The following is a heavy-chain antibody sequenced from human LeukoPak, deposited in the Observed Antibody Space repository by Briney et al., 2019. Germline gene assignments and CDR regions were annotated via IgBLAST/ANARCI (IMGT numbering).Heavy chain of an antibody. CDR1: GFTFSSYS. V-gene: IGHV3-21*01. D-gene: IGHD2-2*01. Sequence: PGGSLRLSCAASGFTFSSYSMNWVRQAPGKGLERVSSISSSSSYIYYADSVKGRFTISRDNAKNSLYLQMNSLRAEDTAVYYCARDEKLGYCSSTSCYSTGLDAFDIWGQGTMVTVSS. CDR2: ISSSSSYI. CDR3: ARDEKLGYCSSTSCYSTGLDAFDI. J-gene: IGHJ3*02.